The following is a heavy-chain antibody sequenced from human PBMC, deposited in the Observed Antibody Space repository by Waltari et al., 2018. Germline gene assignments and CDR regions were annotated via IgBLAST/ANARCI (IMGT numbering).Heavy chain of an antibody. CDR1: GLSLSGYW. J-gene: IGHJ5*02. Sequence: EVQLVASGGGLVQPGGSLRLPCAASGLSLSGYWMSWVRQAPGKGLEWVANIKQDESEKNYVDSVKGRLTISRDNAKNSLYLQMSSLRAEDTAVYYCARGRITIGPWGQGTLVTVSS. CDR3: ARGRITIGP. V-gene: IGHV3-7*03. D-gene: IGHD3-10*01. CDR2: IKQDESEK.